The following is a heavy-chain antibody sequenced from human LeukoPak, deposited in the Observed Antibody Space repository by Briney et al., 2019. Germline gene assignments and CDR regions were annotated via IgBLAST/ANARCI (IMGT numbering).Heavy chain of an antibody. D-gene: IGHD1-14*01. Sequence: PSETLSLTCAVYGGSFSGYYWSWIRQPPGKGLEWIGEINHSGSTNYNPSLKSRVTISVDTSKNQFSLKLSSVTAADTAVYYCARLFAGTFDYGGQGTLVTVSS. V-gene: IGHV4-34*01. J-gene: IGHJ4*02. CDR3: ARLFAGTFDY. CDR1: GGSFSGYY. CDR2: INHSGST.